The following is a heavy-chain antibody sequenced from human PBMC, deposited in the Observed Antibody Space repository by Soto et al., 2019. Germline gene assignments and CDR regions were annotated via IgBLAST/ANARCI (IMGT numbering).Heavy chain of an antibody. D-gene: IGHD3-22*01. CDR2: IWYDGSNK. CDR3: ARNGGDSSGYYYFDY. V-gene: IGHV3-33*01. J-gene: IGHJ4*02. CDR1: GFTFSSYG. Sequence: VQLVESGGGVVQPGRSLRLSCAASGFTFSSYGMHWVRQAPGKGLEWVAVIWYDGSNKYYADSVKGRFTISRDNSKNTLYLQMNSLRAEDTAVYYCARNGGDSSGYYYFDYWGQGTLVTVSS.